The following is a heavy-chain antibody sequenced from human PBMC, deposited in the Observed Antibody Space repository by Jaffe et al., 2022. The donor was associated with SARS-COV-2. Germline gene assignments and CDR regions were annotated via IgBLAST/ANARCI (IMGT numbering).Heavy chain of an antibody. CDR1: GFTFSSYA. V-gene: IGHV3-30*04. CDR3: ARDHGYSSSWYGIY. J-gene: IGHJ4*02. CDR2: ISYDGSNK. Sequence: QVQLVESGGGVVQPGRSLRLSCAASGFTFSSYAMHWVRQAPGKGLEWVAVISYDGSNKYYADSVKGRFTISRDNSKNTLYLQMNSLRAEDTAVYYCARDHGYSSSWYGIYWGQGTLVTVSS. D-gene: IGHD6-13*01.